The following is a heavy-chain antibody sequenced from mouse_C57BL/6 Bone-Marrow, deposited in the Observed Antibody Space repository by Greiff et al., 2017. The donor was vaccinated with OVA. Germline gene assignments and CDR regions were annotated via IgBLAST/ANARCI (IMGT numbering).Heavy chain of an antibody. CDR2: ISSGGSYT. V-gene: IGHV5-6*01. Sequence: EVHLVESGGDLVKPGGSLKLSCAASGFTFSSYGMSWVRQTPDKRLEWVATISSGGSYTYYPDSVKGRFTISRDNAKNTLYLQMSSLKSEDTAMYYCARHDYGSEGFAYWGQGTLVTVSA. CDR3: ARHDYGSEGFAY. D-gene: IGHD1-1*01. CDR1: GFTFSSYG. J-gene: IGHJ3*01.